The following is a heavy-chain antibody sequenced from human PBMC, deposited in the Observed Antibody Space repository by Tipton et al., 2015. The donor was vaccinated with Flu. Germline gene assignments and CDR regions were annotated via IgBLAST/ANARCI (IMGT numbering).Heavy chain of an antibody. D-gene: IGHD3-10*01. Sequence: TLSLTCTVSGGSISSGSYYWSWIRQPAGKGLEWIGRIYTTGSTNYNPSLKSRVTISADTSKNKFSLEPRSVTAADTAVYYCARIYYYGSGDYYLDSWGQGTLVTASS. J-gene: IGHJ4*02. CDR3: ARIYYYGSGDYYLDS. CDR1: GGSISSGSYY. V-gene: IGHV4-61*02. CDR2: IYTTGST.